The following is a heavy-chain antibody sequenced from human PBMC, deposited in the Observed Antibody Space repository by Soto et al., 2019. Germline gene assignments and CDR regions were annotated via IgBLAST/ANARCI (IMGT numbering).Heavy chain of an antibody. CDR2: IYYSGST. D-gene: IGHD4-17*01. CDR1: GGSISSSSYY. J-gene: IGHJ6*03. V-gene: IGHV4-39*01. Sequence: SETLSLTCTVSGGSISSSSYYWGWIRQPPGKGLEWIGSIYYSGSTYYNPSLKSRVTISVDTSKNQFSLKLSSVTAADTAVYYCARGIDYEDYYYYYMDVWGKGTTVTVSS. CDR3: ARGIDYEDYYYYYMDV.